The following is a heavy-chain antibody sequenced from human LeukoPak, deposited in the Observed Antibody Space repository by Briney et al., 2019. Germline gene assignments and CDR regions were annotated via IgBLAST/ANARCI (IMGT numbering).Heavy chain of an antibody. CDR3: ARDRSGLANFDY. CDR2: IIPIFGTA. V-gene: IGHV1-69*06. CDR1: GYTFTSYY. J-gene: IGHJ4*02. D-gene: IGHD3-10*01. Sequence: SVKVSCKASGYTFTSYYMHWVRQAPGQGLEWMGGIIPIFGTANYAQKFQGRVTITADKSTSTAYMEPSSLRSEDTAVYYCARDRSGLANFDYWGQGTLVTVSS.